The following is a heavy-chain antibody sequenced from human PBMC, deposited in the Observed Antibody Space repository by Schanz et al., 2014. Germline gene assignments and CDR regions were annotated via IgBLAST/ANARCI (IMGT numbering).Heavy chain of an antibody. CDR1: GDSVNSNY. CDR3: ARNKYTSGWYYFDY. V-gene: IGHV4-59*08. D-gene: IGHD6-19*01. J-gene: IGHJ4*02. CDR2: FYNPGST. Sequence: QVQLQESGPGLVKPSETLSLTCTVSGDSVNSNYWNWIRQSPGRGLEWIGHFYNPGSTNYNPSLKRRATISIDTSTTQASLKLPALTAADTAVYFCARNKYTSGWYYFDYWGQGVLVTVSS.